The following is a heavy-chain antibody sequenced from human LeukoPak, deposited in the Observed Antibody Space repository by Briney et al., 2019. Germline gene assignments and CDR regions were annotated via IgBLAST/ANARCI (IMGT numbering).Heavy chain of an antibody. V-gene: IGHV4-39*02. Sequence: SETLSLTCTVSGGSISSRNYYWGWIRQPPGKGLEWIGGVYYTGTTYSNPSLKSRVTISVDTSKNQFSLRLSSVTAADTAVYYCARDPGLSGSYFYYYYYMDVWGKGTTVTVSS. D-gene: IGHD1-26*01. CDR1: GGSISSRNYY. CDR2: VYYTGTT. CDR3: ARDPGLSGSYFYYYYYMDV. J-gene: IGHJ6*03.